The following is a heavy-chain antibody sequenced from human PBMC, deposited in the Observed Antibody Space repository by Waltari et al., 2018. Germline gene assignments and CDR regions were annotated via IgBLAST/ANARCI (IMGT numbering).Heavy chain of an antibody. CDR3: ARSMAYCGGDCYSILDY. D-gene: IGHD2-21*01. Sequence: QVQLVQSGAEVKKPGSSVKVSCKASGGTFSSYAISWVRQVPGQGLEWMGRIIPIFGTANYAQKFQGRVTITADKSTSTAYMELSSLRSEDTAVYYCARSMAYCGGDCYSILDYWGQGTLVTVSS. V-gene: IGHV1-69*08. CDR2: IIPIFGTA. J-gene: IGHJ4*02. CDR1: GGTFSSYA.